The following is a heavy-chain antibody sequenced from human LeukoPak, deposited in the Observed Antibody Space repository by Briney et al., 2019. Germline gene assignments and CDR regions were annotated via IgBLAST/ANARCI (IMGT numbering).Heavy chain of an antibody. V-gene: IGHV3-30*02. Sequence: PGGSLRLSCAASGFIFSNYCMHWVRQAPGKGLEWVAFIRYDESNTFYADSVKGRFTISRDNSKNTLYLQMNSLRVEDTAVYYCAREALEQQLVRDYYYGMDVWGQGTTVTVSS. CDR2: IRYDESNT. D-gene: IGHD6-13*01. J-gene: IGHJ6*02. CDR3: AREALEQQLVRDYYYGMDV. CDR1: GFIFSNYC.